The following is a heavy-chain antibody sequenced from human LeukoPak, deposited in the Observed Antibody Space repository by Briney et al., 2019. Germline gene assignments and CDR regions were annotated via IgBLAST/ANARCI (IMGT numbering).Heavy chain of an antibody. V-gene: IGHV4-34*01. J-gene: IGHJ4*02. CDR1: GGSFSGYY. D-gene: IGHD3-10*01. CDR2: INHSGST. CDR3: ARGRYGSGSYYKTFDY. Sequence: SETLSLTCAVYGGSFSGYYWSWIRQPPGKGPEWIGEINHSGSTNYNPSLKSRVTISVDTSKNQFSLKLSSVTAADTAVYYCARGRYGSGSYYKTFDYWGQGTLVTVSS.